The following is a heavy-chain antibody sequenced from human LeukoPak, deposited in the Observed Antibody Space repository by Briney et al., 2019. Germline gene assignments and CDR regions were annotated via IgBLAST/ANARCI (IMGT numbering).Heavy chain of an antibody. D-gene: IGHD3-10*01. Sequence: PSETLSLTCTVSGGSISSSSYYWGWIRQPPGKGLEWIAKIYYSGSTYYNPSLKSRATISVDTSKNQFSLKLTSVTAADTAVYHCARHVHGSGNYYMDVWGKGTTVTVSS. V-gene: IGHV4-39*01. CDR2: IYYSGST. J-gene: IGHJ6*03. CDR1: GGSISSSSYY. CDR3: ARHVHGSGNYYMDV.